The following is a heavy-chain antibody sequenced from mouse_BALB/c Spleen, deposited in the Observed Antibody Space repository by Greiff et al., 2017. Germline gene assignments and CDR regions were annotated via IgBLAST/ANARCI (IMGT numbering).Heavy chain of an antibody. Sequence: VKVVESGPELVKPGASVRISCKASGYTFTSYYIHWVKQRPGQGLEWIGWIYPGNVNTKYNEKFKGKATLTADKSSSTAYMQLSSLTSEDSAVYFCARGTTGYYYAMDYWGQGTSVTVSS. V-gene: IGHV1S56*01. CDR3: ARGTTGYYYAMDY. D-gene: IGHD1-1*01. J-gene: IGHJ4*01. CDR1: GYTFTSYY. CDR2: IYPGNVNT.